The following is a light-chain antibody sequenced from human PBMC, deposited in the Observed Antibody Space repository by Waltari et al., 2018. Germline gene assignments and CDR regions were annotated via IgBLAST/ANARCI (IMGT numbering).Light chain of an antibody. CDR2: DDT. CDR1: NVGSKS. Sequence: SYVLTQPPSASVATGETARITCGGDNVGSKSGHWYQQKPGQAPLLVVYDDTARPSGIPDRFSAANSGTTAPLTISRVENGDEADYYCQVWDTTSDRVVFGGGTKLTVL. CDR3: QVWDTTSDRVV. J-gene: IGLJ2*01. V-gene: IGLV3-21*02.